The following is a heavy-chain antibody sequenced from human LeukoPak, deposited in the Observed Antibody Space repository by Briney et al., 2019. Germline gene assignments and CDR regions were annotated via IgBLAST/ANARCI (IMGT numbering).Heavy chain of an antibody. D-gene: IGHD3-10*01. CDR1: GGSISSSY. Sequence: SETLSLTCTVSGGSISSSYWSWIRQPPGKGLEWIGYTYYSGSTNYNPSLKSRVTISVDTSKNQFSLKLSSVTAADTAVYYCARRSNYGSGSYYDYWGQGTLVTVSS. CDR3: ARRSNYGSGSYYDY. CDR2: TYYSGST. J-gene: IGHJ4*02. V-gene: IGHV4-59*08.